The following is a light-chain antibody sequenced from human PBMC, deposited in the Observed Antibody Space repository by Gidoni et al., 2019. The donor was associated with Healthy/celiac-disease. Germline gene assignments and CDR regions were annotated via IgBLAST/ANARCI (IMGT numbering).Light chain of an antibody. CDR3: QKYYSTPYT. CDR1: QSVLYSSNNNNY. CDR2: WAS. Sequence: DIVLTPSPDSLAVSLGERATINSTSRQSVLYSSNNNNYLAWYQPKPGQPPKLLIYWASTRESGVPKRFSGSESGTDLTLKIGGLKVEMVAVYSGQKYYSTPYTFGQGTKLEIK. J-gene: IGKJ2*01. V-gene: IGKV4-1*01.